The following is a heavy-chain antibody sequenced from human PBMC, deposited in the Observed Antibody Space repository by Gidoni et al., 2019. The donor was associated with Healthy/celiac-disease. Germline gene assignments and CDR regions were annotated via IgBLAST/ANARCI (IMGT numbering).Heavy chain of an antibody. CDR3: ARLGDIVVGPAATQLFDY. V-gene: IGHV4-39*01. Sequence: GWIRQPPVKGLEWIGSIYYSGSTYYNPSLKSRVTISVDTSKNQFSLKLSSVTAADTAVYYCARLGDIVVGPAATQLFDYWGQGTLVTVSS. CDR2: IYYSGST. D-gene: IGHD2-2*01. J-gene: IGHJ4*02.